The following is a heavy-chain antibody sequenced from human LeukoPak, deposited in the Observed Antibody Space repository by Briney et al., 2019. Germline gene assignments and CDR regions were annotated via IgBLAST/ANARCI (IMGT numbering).Heavy chain of an antibody. Sequence: GGSLRLSCAASGFTFDDYGMSWVRQAPGKGLEWVSGINWNGGSTGYADSVKGRFTISRDNAMNSLYLQMNSLRAEDTALYHCARGRDVLRYFDWLPGGYYFDYWGQGTLVTVSS. D-gene: IGHD3-9*01. CDR3: ARGRDVLRYFDWLPGGYYFDY. CDR2: INWNGGST. V-gene: IGHV3-20*01. CDR1: GFTFDDYG. J-gene: IGHJ4*02.